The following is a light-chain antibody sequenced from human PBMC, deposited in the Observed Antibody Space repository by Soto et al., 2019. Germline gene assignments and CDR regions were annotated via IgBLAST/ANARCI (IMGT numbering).Light chain of an antibody. V-gene: IGKV3-15*01. CDR2: GAS. CDR1: QRITNRS. CDR3: QQYNNWPPIT. Sequence: EIVLTQSPGTLSLSPGERATLSCRASQRITNRSLAWYQQKPGQAPRLLIYGASTRATGIPARFSGSGSGTEFTLTISSLQSEDFAVYYCQQYNNWPPITFGQGTRLEIK. J-gene: IGKJ5*01.